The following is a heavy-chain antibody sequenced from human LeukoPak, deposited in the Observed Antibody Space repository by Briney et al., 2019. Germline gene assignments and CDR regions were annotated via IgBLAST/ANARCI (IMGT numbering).Heavy chain of an antibody. V-gene: IGHV1-69*10. CDR2: IFPVLGIT. J-gene: IGHJ6*02. CDR3: AKAYCSGTSCYAGAFMDV. CDR1: GGTFSSYA. D-gene: IGHD2-2*01. Sequence: GASVKVSCKASGGTFSSYAINWVRQAPGQGLEWMGGIFPVLGITNYAQKFQGRVTITADKSTSTAYMEVIRLRSEDTAVYYCAKAYCSGTSCYAGAFMDVWGQGTTVTVSS.